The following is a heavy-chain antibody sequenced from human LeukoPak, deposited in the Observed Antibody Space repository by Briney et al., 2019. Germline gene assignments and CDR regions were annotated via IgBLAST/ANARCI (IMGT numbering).Heavy chain of an antibody. Sequence: GGSLRLSCAASGFTFSSYGMSWVRQAPGKGREWVTFIRYDGSNKYYADSVKGRFTISRDNSKNTLYLQMNSLRVEDTAVYYCAKDAARWIWGQGTLVTVSS. J-gene: IGHJ3*02. D-gene: IGHD6-25*01. V-gene: IGHV3-30*02. CDR1: GFTFSSYG. CDR2: IRYDGSNK. CDR3: AKDAARWI.